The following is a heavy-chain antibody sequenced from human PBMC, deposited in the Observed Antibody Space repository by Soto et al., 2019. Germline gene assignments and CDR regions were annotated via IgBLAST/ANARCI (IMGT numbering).Heavy chain of an antibody. D-gene: IGHD2-2*01. CDR2: INSDGSST. CDR1: GFTFSSYW. Sequence: EVQLVESGGGLVQPGGSLRLSCAASGFTFSSYWMHWVRQAPGKGLVWVSRINSDGSSTSYADSVKGRFTISRDNAKNTLYLQMNSLRAEDTAVYYCARVGLGEVYCSSTICYNAFDIWGQGTMVTVSS. CDR3: ARVGLGEVYCSSTICYNAFDI. J-gene: IGHJ3*02. V-gene: IGHV3-74*01.